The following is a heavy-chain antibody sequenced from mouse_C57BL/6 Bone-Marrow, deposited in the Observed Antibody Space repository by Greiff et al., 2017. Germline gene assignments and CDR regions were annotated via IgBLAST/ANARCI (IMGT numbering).Heavy chain of an antibody. CDR2: ISPGSGGT. Sequence: VPLQQSGPELVKPGASVKISCKASGYTFTDYYINWVKQRPGQGLEWIGWISPGSGGTYSNEKFKGKATLTVAKSSSTAYMLLRSLTSEDSAVDFCARREDFYYDPPWFAYWGQGTLVTVSA. V-gene: IGHV1-75*01. CDR3: ARREDFYYDPPWFAY. D-gene: IGHD2-4*01. J-gene: IGHJ3*01. CDR1: GYTFTDYY.